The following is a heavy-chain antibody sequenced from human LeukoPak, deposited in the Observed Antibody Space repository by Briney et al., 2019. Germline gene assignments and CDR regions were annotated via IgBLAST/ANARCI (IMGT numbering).Heavy chain of an antibody. D-gene: IGHD2-15*01. CDR3: ARGSSFDGYCSAGACDAGYYDA. Sequence: SETLSLTCAVYGESFSAYFWNWIRQAPGKPLDYIGEINHRGSSHYNPSLKTRVTLSVDTSKNQFSLRLTSVTAADTAVYFCARGSSFDGYCSAGACDAGYYDAWGQGTPVTVSS. CDR2: INHRGSS. CDR1: GESFSAYF. V-gene: IGHV4-34*01. J-gene: IGHJ5*02.